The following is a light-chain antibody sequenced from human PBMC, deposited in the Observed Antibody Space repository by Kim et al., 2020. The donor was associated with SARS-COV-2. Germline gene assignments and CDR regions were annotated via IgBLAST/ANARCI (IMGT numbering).Light chain of an antibody. CDR3: QQSYNTPRT. V-gene: IGKV1-39*01. CDR1: HSIQRY. CDR2: AAS. Sequence: ASVGDRVTSTCRASHSIQRYLNWYQQKPGKAPQLLISAASDLQSGVPSRFSGSASGTDFTLTITTLQPEDFATYYCQQSYNTPRTFGQGTKVDIK. J-gene: IGKJ1*01.